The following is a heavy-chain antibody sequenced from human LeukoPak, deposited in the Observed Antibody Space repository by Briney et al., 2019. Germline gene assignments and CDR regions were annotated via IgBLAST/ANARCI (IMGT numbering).Heavy chain of an antibody. CDR2: INSDGSST. CDR3: ARDYSLWFGAYGTDV. CDR1: GFTFSSYW. Sequence: HPGGSLRLSCAASGFTFSSYWMHWVRQAPGKGLVWVSRINSDGSSTSYADSVKGRFTISRDNAKNTLYLQMNSLRAEDTAVYYCARDYSLWFGAYGTDVWGQGTTVTVSS. V-gene: IGHV3-74*01. J-gene: IGHJ6*02. D-gene: IGHD3-10*01.